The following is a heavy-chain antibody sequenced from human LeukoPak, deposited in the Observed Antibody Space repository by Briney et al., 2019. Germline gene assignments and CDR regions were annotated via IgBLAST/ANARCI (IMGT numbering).Heavy chain of an antibody. Sequence: GGSLRLSCVASGFTFTNNWMSWVRQAPGKGLEWVANVKQNGDEKSYGDSVKGRFTISRDNAKNSLYLQMSSLRAEDTAVYYCARDLDSGNYFFAYWGQGTPVIVSS. D-gene: IGHD3-22*01. CDR3: ARDLDSGNYFFAY. CDR1: GFTFTNNW. V-gene: IGHV3-7*03. CDR2: VKQNGDEK. J-gene: IGHJ4*02.